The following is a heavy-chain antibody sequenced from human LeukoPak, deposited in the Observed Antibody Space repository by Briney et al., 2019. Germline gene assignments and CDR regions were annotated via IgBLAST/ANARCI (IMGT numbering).Heavy chain of an antibody. V-gene: IGHV4-30-4*07. D-gene: IGHD6-13*01. J-gene: IGHJ5*02. CDR2: IYYSGST. CDR1: GGSISSGGYS. CDR3: ARDSGGYSSPEDGFDP. Sequence: PSETPSLTCAVSGGSISSGGYSWSWLRQPPGKGLEWIGYIYYSGSTYYNPSLKSRVTISVDTSKNQFSLKLSSVTAADTAVYYCARDSGGYSSPEDGFDPWGQGTLVTVSS.